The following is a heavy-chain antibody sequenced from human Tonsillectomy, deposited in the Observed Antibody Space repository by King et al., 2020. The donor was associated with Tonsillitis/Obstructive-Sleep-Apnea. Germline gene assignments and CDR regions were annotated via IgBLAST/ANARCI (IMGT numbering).Heavy chain of an antibody. J-gene: IGHJ4*02. V-gene: IGHV3-64*01. D-gene: IGHD3-22*01. CDR3: ARGGGVVVGFDY. Sequence: VQLVESGGGLVQPGGSLRLSCAAFGFPFSSYAMHWVRQAPGKGLEYVSAISSNGGSTYYANSVKGRFTISRDNSKNTLYLQMGSLRAEDMAVYYCARGGGVVVGFDYWGQGTLVTVSS. CDR1: GFPFSSYA. CDR2: ISSNGGST.